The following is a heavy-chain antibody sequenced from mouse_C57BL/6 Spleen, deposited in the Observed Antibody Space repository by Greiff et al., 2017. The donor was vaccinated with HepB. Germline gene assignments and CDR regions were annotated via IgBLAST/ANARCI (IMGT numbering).Heavy chain of an antibody. J-gene: IGHJ1*03. D-gene: IGHD1-1*01. Sequence: EVKVVESEGGLVQPGSSMKLSCTASGFTFSDYYMAWVRQVPEKGLEWVANINYDGSSTYYLDSLKSRFIISRDNAKNILYLQMSRLKSEDTATYYCARASTTVVAHWYFDVWGTGTTVTVSS. CDR3: ARASTTVVAHWYFDV. CDR1: GFTFSDYY. V-gene: IGHV5-16*01. CDR2: INYDGSST.